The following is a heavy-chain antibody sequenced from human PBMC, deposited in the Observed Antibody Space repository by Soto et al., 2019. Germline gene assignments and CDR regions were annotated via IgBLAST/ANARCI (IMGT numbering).Heavy chain of an antibody. Sequence: EVQLVESGGGLVKPGGSLRLSCAVSGFTFISHTLNWVRQAPGKGLEWVSSISGSGSPYYADSVKGRFTISRDNAQNALYLQMSSLRAEDTAVYYCSREVQPVFRREYDYWVQGALVTFAS. J-gene: IGHJ4*02. D-gene: IGHD6-13*01. CDR1: GFTFISHT. V-gene: IGHV3-21*04. CDR2: ISGSGSP. CDR3: SREVQPVFRREYDY.